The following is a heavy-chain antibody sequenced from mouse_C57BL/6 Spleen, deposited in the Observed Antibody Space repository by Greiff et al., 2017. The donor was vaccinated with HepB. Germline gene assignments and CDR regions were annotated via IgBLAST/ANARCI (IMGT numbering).Heavy chain of an antibody. CDR2: IYPGDGDT. V-gene: IGHV1-82*01. CDR3: ARGNYYGNLFDY. Sequence: VKLMESGPELVKPGASVKISCKASGYAFSSSWMNWVKQRPGKGLEWIGRIYPGDGDTNYNGKFKGKATLTADKSSSTAYMQLSSLTSEDSAVYFCARGNYYGNLFDYWGQGTTLTVSS. D-gene: IGHD2-1*01. J-gene: IGHJ2*01. CDR1: GYAFSSSW.